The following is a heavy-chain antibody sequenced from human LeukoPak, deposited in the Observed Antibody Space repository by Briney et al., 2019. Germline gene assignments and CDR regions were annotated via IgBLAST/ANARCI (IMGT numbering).Heavy chain of an antibody. Sequence: SETLSLTCTVSGGSISSYYWTWIRQPPGKGLEWIWNIYPSGSTNYNPSLKSRVTISVDTSKNQFSLKLSSVTAADTALYYCAKSGVTDYFYSYMDVWGKGTTVTVSS. J-gene: IGHJ6*03. D-gene: IGHD5-12*01. CDR3: AKSGVTDYFYSYMDV. CDR2: IYPSGST. V-gene: IGHV4-4*09. CDR1: GGSISSYY.